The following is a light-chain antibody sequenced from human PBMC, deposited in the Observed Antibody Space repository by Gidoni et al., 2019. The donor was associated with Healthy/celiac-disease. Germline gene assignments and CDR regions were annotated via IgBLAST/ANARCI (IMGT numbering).Light chain of an antibody. CDR1: SGSVSTSYY. CDR3: VLYMGSGISV. J-gene: IGLJ1*01. CDR2: STN. Sequence: QTVVTQEPSFSVSPGGPVTLTCGLSSGSVSTSYYPSWYQQTPGQAPRTLIYSTNTRSSGVPDRFSCSILGNKAALTITGAQADDESDYYCVLYMGSGISVFGTGTKVTVL. V-gene: IGLV8-61*01.